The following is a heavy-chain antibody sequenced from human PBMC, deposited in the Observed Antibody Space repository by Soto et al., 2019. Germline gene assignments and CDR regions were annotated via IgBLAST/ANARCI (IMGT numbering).Heavy chain of an antibody. CDR1: VYTFTSYD. J-gene: IGHJ6*02. CDR2: MNPNSGNT. CDR3: ARAQYYYXSSGYSNYYYYGMDV. V-gene: IGHV1-8*01. D-gene: IGHD3-22*01. Sequence: GASVMVSCKASVYTFTSYDINWVRQATGQGLEWMGWMNPNSGNTGYAQKFQGRVTMTRNTSISTAYMELSSLRSEDTAVYYCARAQYYYXSSGYSNYYYYGMDVWGQGTTVTVSS.